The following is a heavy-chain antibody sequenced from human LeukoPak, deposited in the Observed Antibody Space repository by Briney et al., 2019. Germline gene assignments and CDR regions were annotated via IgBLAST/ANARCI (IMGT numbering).Heavy chain of an antibody. CDR3: ARHGGYCTSTTCYLNWFDP. Sequence: SETLSLTCTVSGGSISSSSYYWGWIRQPPEKGLEWIGSIYYSGSTYYNPSPKSRVTISVDTSKNQFSLKLSSVTAADTAVYYCARHGGYCTSTTCYLNWFDPWGQGTLVTVSS. D-gene: IGHD2-2*01. J-gene: IGHJ5*02. CDR1: GGSISSSSYY. V-gene: IGHV4-39*01. CDR2: IYYSGST.